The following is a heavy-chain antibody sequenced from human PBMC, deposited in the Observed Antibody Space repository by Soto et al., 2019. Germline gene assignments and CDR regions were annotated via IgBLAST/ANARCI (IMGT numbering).Heavy chain of an antibody. J-gene: IGHJ3*02. CDR3: ASPSVQLRGGSAAFDI. CDR2: IDLSDSYI. CDR1: GYSFTNYW. V-gene: IGHV5-10-1*01. Sequence: PGEYLKISCKGSGYSFTNYWITWVRQIPGKGLEWMGRIDLSDSYINYSPSFQGHITISADKSTTTAYVQWSRLKASDTAVYYCASPSVQLRGGSAAFDIWGQGTMLTVSS. D-gene: IGHD3-10*01.